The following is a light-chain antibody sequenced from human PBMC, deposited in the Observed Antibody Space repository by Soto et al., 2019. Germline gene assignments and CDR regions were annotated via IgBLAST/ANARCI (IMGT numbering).Light chain of an antibody. CDR3: QQYGSSPWT. CDR2: GAS. CDR1: QSVTSSH. Sequence: EIVLTQSPGTLSLSPGERATLSCRASQSVTSSHLAWYQQKPGRAPRLLIYGASSRATGIPDRFSGSGSGTDFTLTISRLEPEDFAVYYCQQYGSSPWTFGQGTKVEIK. V-gene: IGKV3-20*01. J-gene: IGKJ1*01.